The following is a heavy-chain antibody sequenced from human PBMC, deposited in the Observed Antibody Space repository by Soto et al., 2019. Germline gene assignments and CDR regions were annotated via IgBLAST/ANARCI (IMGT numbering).Heavy chain of an antibody. CDR2: ISGNGGRT. V-gene: IGHV3-23*01. D-gene: IGHD2-15*01. Sequence: EVRLLESGGGLVQPGGSLRLSCAASGFTFSSYAMSWVRQAPGKGLEWVSFISGNGGRTYYADSVRGRFTISRDNXKXXLYVQMNGLRAEDTAVYYCAKDMVDGRTQSFGGDTWGQGTLVTVSS. CDR3: AKDMVDGRTQSFGGDT. CDR1: GFTFSSYA. J-gene: IGHJ5*02.